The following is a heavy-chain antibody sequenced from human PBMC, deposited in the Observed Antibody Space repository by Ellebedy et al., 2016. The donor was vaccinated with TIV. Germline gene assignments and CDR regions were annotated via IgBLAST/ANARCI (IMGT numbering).Heavy chain of an antibody. V-gene: IGHV1-2*02. J-gene: IGHJ6*02. Sequence: AASVQVSCKASLYTFTGYFMHWVRPPPGQGLGWIGWTNPNSRGTNYAQKFQGRGIMTRDTSISTAYMELSRLRSDETAVYYCASLRAWELIYYYYGMEVWGQGTTVTVSS. CDR2: TNPNSRGT. D-gene: IGHD1-26*01. CDR1: LYTFTGYF. CDR3: ASLRAWELIYYYYGMEV.